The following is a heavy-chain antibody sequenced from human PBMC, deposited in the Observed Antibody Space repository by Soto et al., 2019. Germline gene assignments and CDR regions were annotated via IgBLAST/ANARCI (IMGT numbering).Heavy chain of an antibody. Sequence: GESLKISCKGSGYSFTSYWIGWVRQMPGKGLEWMGIIYPGDSDTRYSPSFQGQVTISADKSISTAYLLWSSLKASDTAMYYWAMHGHDYGDYYYYGMDVWCQGTTVTVSS. CDR3: AMHGHDYGDYYYYGMDV. J-gene: IGHJ6*02. V-gene: IGHV5-51*01. CDR2: IYPGDSDT. CDR1: GYSFTSYW. D-gene: IGHD4-17*01.